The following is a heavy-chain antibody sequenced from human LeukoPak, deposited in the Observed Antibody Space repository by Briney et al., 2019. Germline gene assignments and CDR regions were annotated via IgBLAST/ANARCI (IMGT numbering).Heavy chain of an antibody. Sequence: SVKVSCKASGGTLSSYAISWVRQAPGQGLEWMGGIIPIFGTANYAQKFQGRVTITADESTSTAYMELSSLRSEDTAVYYCARDGGYYYDSSGYYPGPFDYWGQGTLVTVSS. V-gene: IGHV1-69*01. J-gene: IGHJ4*02. D-gene: IGHD3-22*01. CDR2: IIPIFGTA. CDR1: GGTLSSYA. CDR3: ARDGGYYYDSSGYYPGPFDY.